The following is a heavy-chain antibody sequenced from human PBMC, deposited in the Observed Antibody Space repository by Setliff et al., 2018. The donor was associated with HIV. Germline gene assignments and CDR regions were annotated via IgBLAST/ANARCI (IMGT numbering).Heavy chain of an antibody. Sequence: SETLSLTCTVSGDSIGFSGYFWSWIRQHPGKGLEWIGYIYYSGSTFYNPSLKSRAAISIDTSKNQFSLKLSSVTAADTAVYYCAATYCRGGGRDCPQMYDYWGQGSLVTVSS. J-gene: IGHJ4*02. CDR3: AATYCRGGGRDCPQMYDY. D-gene: IGHD2-15*01. V-gene: IGHV4-31*03. CDR2: IYYSGST. CDR1: GDSIGFSGYF.